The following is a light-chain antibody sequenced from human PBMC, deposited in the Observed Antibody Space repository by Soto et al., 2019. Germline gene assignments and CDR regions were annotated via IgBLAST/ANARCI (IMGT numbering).Light chain of an antibody. Sequence: AIRMTQSPSSLSASTVDRVTITCRASQGISSYLAWYQKKPRKAPKLLIYAASTLQSGVPSRFSGSGSGTDFTLTISCLQSEDFATYYCQQYYSYPRTFGQGTKVDIK. J-gene: IGKJ1*01. CDR2: AAS. CDR1: QGISSY. CDR3: QQYYSYPRT. V-gene: IGKV1-8*01.